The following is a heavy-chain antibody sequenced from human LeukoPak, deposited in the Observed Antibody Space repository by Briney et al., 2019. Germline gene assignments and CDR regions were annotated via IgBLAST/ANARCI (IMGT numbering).Heavy chain of an antibody. J-gene: IGHJ6*04. D-gene: IGHD2-2*01. CDR2: IIPIFGTA. CDR3: ARSIVVVPAAMWHGMDV. Sequence: SVKVSCKASGGTSSSYAISWVRQAPGQGLEWMGGIIPIFGTANYAQKFQGRVTITADESTSTAYMELSSLRSEDTAVYYCARSIVVVPAAMWHGMDVWGKGTTVTVSS. V-gene: IGHV1-69*01. CDR1: GGTSSSYA.